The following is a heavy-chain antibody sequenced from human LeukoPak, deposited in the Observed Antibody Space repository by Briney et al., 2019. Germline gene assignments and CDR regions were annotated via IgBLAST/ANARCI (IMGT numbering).Heavy chain of an antibody. CDR2: IKQDGSEK. CDR3: ARALMVRGVNDY. J-gene: IGHJ4*02. Sequence: PGGSLRLSCAASGFTFSCYWMSWVRQAPGKGLEWVANIKQDGSEKYYVDSVKGRFTISRDNAKNSLYLQMNSLRAEDTAVYYCARALMVRGVNDYWGQGTLVTVSS. V-gene: IGHV3-7*04. CDR1: GFTFSCYW. D-gene: IGHD3-10*01.